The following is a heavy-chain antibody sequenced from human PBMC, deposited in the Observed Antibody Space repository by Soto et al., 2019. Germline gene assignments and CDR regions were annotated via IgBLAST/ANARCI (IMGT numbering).Heavy chain of an antibody. CDR1: GGTFGNLG. CDR3: ARDREDGSGTKYNWFDS. V-gene: IGHV1-69*01. CDR2: TIPIFDTP. D-gene: IGHD3-10*01. J-gene: IGHJ5*01. Sequence: QMQLVQSGAEVKKPGSSVKVSCKASGGTFGNLGISWLRQAPGQGLEWVGGTIPIFDTPHYAEKFRDRLTITGDAKSTAYMELTSLSSEDTATYYCARDREDGSGTKYNWFDSWGQGNLVTVSS.